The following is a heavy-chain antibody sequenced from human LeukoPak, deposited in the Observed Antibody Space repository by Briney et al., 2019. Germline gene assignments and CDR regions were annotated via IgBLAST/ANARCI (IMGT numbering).Heavy chain of an antibody. CDR3: AFHKGSKGSDAFDI. Sequence: GGSLRLSCAASGFTFSDYYMSWIRQAPGKGLEWVSYISSSGSTIYYADSVKGRFTISRDNAKNSLYLQMNSLRAEDTAVYYCAFHKGSKGSDAFDIWGQGTMVTVSS. CDR1: GFTFSDYY. D-gene: IGHD4-11*01. J-gene: IGHJ3*02. CDR2: ISSSGSTI. V-gene: IGHV3-11*01.